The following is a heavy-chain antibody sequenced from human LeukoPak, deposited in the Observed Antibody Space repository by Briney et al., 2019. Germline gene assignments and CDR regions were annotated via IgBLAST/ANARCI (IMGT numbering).Heavy chain of an antibody. D-gene: IGHD3-10*01. CDR2: MSADSATT. Sequence: GGSLRLSCAASGFTFSSYAMTWVRQAPGKGLEWVSVMSADSATTFYADSVKGRFTISRDNAKNTVFLQMSSLRAEDTALYYCARKSASGNYPLDYWGQGTLVTVSS. CDR1: GFTFSSYA. V-gene: IGHV3-23*01. CDR3: ARKSASGNYPLDY. J-gene: IGHJ4*02.